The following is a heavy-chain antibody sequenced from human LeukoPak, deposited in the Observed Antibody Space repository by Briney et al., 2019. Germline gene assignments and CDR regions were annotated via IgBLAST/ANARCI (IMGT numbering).Heavy chain of an antibody. CDR1: GFTFSSYA. D-gene: IGHD6-19*01. CDR3: ARAQAGSGWYNGDY. Sequence: GGSLRLSCTASGFTFSSYAMHWVRQAPGKGLEWVAVIWYDGSNKYYADSVKGRFTISRDNSKNTLYLQMNSLRAEDTAVYYCARAQAGSGWYNGDYWGQGTLVTVSS. V-gene: IGHV3-33*08. J-gene: IGHJ4*02. CDR2: IWYDGSNK.